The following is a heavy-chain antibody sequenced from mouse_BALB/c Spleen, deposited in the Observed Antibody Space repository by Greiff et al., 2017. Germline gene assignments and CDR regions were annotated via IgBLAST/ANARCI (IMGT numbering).Heavy chain of an antibody. Sequence: GGGLVQPKGSLKLSCAASGFTFNTYAMNWVRQAPGKGLEWVARIRSKSNNYATYYADSVKDRFTISRDDSQSMLYLQMNNLKTEDTAMYCCVRTGRGTFDYWGQGTTLTVSS. CDR1: GFTFNTYA. D-gene: IGHD4-1*01. CDR2: IRSKSNNYAT. V-gene: IGHV10-1*02. J-gene: IGHJ2*01. CDR3: VRTGRGTFDY.